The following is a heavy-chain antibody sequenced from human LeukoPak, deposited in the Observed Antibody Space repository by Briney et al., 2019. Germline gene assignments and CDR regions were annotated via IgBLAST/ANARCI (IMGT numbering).Heavy chain of an antibody. D-gene: IGHD5-18*01. CDR2: TSYDGRNK. J-gene: IGHJ4*02. CDR3: ARDGYGLDTPMVSTNFDY. V-gene: IGHV3-30*04. Sequence: GGSLRLSCAASGFTFRSSAMHWVRQAPGKGLGWVAVTSYDGRNKYYADSAKGRFTISRDNSKNTLYLQMNSLRPEDTAVYYCARDGYGLDTPMVSTNFDYWGQGTLVTVSS. CDR1: GFTFRSSA.